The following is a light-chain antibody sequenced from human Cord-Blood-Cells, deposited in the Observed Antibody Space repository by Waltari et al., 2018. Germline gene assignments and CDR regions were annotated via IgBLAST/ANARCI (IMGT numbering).Light chain of an antibody. CDR1: QSISSY. CDR3: QQSYSTPYT. CDR2: AAS. Sequence: DRVTITCRASQSISSYLNWYQQKPGKAPKLLIYAASSLQSGVPSRFSGSGSVTDFTLTISSLQPEDFATYYCQQSYSTPYTFGQGTKLEIK. V-gene: IGKV1-39*01. J-gene: IGKJ2*01.